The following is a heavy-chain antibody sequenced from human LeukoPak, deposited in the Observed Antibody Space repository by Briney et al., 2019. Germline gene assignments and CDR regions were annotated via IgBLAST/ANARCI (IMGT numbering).Heavy chain of an antibody. J-gene: IGHJ6*03. CDR2: IYYSGST. D-gene: IGHD5-12*01. Sequence: SETLSHTCTVSGGSISSYYWSWIRQPPGKGLEWIGYIYYSGSTNYNPSLKSRVTISVDTSKNQFSLKLSSVTAADTAVYYCAREGVATGDYYYMDVWGKGTTVTVSS. V-gene: IGHV4-59*01. CDR1: GGSISSYY. CDR3: AREGVATGDYYYMDV.